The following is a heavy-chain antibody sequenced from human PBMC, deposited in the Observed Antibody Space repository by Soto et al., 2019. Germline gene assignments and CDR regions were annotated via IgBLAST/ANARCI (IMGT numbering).Heavy chain of an antibody. D-gene: IGHD3-22*01. J-gene: IGHJ3*02. V-gene: IGHV6-1*01. Sequence: PSQTLSLTCAISGDSVSSNSAAWNWIRQSPSRGLEWLGRTYYRSKWYNDYAVPVKSRITINPDTSKNQFSLQLNSVTPEDTAVYYCARDYYYDSIPYRTPDAFDIWGQGTMVTVSS. CDR3: ARDYYYDSIPYRTPDAFDI. CDR1: GDSVSSNSAA. CDR2: TYYRSKWYN.